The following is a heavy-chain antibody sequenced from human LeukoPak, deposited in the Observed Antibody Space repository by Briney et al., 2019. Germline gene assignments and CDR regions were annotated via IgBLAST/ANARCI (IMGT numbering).Heavy chain of an antibody. CDR1: GGSISSGDYY. Sequence: PSETLSLTCTVSGGSISSGDYYWSWIRQPPGKGLEWIGYIYYSGSTYYNPSLKSRVTISVDTSKNRFSLKLSSVTAADTAVYYCARVRAARHTEVDYWGQGTLVTVSS. D-gene: IGHD6-6*01. V-gene: IGHV4-30-4*08. J-gene: IGHJ4*02. CDR2: IYYSGST. CDR3: ARVRAARHTEVDY.